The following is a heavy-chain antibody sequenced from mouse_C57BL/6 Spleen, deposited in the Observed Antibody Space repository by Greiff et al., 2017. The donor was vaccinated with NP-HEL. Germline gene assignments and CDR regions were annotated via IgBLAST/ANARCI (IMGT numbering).Heavy chain of an antibody. Sequence: EVQVVESGGGLVKPGGSLKLSCAASGFTFSSYTMSWVRQTPEKRLEWVATISGGGGNTYYPDSVKGRFTISRDNAKNTLYLQMSSLRSEDTALYYCASPDGYYVGFAYWGQGTLVTVSA. V-gene: IGHV5-9*01. CDR2: ISGGGGNT. D-gene: IGHD2-3*01. J-gene: IGHJ3*01. CDR1: GFTFSSYT. CDR3: ASPDGYYVGFAY.